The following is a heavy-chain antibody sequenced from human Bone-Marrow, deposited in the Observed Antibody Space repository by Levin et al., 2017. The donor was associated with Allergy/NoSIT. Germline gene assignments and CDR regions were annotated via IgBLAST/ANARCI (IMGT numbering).Heavy chain of an antibody. CDR1: GFTFSSYA. Sequence: GESLKISCAASGFTFSSYAMSWVRQAPGKGLEWVSAISGSGGSTYYADSVKGRFTISRDNSKNTLYLQMNSLRAEDTAVYYCAKENIVVVVAASSGQGVHDASRWFDPWGQGTLVTVSS. J-gene: IGHJ5*02. CDR3: AKENIVVVVAASSGQGVHDASRWFDP. CDR2: ISGSGGST. V-gene: IGHV3-23*01. D-gene: IGHD2-15*01.